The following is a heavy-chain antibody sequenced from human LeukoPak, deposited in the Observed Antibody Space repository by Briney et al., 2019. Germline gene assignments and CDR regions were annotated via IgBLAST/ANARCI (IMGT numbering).Heavy chain of an antibody. J-gene: IGHJ4*02. Sequence: GGSLRLSCAASGFTFSSYAMSWVRQAPGKGLEWVSAISGSGGSTYYADSVKGRFTISRDNSKNTLCLQMNSLRAEDTAVYYCAKDHRVGTVTTFSDYWGQGTLVTVSS. CDR3: AKDHRVGTVTTFSDY. CDR1: GFTFSSYA. D-gene: IGHD4-17*01. V-gene: IGHV3-23*01. CDR2: ISGSGGST.